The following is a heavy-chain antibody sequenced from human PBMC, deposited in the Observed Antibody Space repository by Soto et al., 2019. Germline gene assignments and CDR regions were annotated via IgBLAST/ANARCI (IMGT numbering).Heavy chain of an antibody. J-gene: IGHJ4*02. CDR1: GFTFSSYA. V-gene: IGHV3-30-3*01. CDR3: ARDWGDYYDSSDPPGNYFDY. CDR2: ISYDGSNK. Sequence: GGSLRLSCAASGFTFSSYAMHWVRQAPGKGLEWVAVISYDGSNKDYAKSVKGRFTISRDSSKNTLYLQMNRLRAEETAVDYCARDWGDYYDSSDPPGNYFDYWGQGTLVTVSS. D-gene: IGHD3-22*01.